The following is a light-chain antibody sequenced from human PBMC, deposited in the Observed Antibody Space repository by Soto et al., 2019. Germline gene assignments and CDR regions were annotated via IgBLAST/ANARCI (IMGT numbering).Light chain of an antibody. Sequence: QAVLTQPPSVSGAPGQRVTISCTGSSSDIGGDYDVHWYQQLPGSVPKLLIYGDTNRPSGVPDRFSGSKSGTSASLAITGVQAEDEDDYYCRSYDSSLSGHVVFGGGTKLTVL. V-gene: IGLV1-40*01. J-gene: IGLJ2*01. CDR3: RSYDSSLSGHVV. CDR1: SSDIGGDYD. CDR2: GDT.